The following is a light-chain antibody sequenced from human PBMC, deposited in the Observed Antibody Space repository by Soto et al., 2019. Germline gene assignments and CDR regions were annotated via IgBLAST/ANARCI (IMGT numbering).Light chain of an antibody. V-gene: IGKV4-1*01. J-gene: IGKJ4*01. Sequence: IVMTQSPDSLAVSLGERATINCKSSQSLLYSSNNKNYLAWYQQKPGQPPKLLIYWASTRASGVPARFSGSGSGTHFTLTISSLQAEDVAVYYCQQYYSNPELTFGGGTKVEIK. CDR2: WAS. CDR1: QSLLYSSNNKNY. CDR3: QQYYSNPELT.